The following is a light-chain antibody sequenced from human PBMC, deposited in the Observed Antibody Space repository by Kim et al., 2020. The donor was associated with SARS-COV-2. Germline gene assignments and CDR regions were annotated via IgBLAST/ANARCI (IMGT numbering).Light chain of an antibody. CDR1: QGVSSW. Sequence: DIQMTQFPSSLSASMGDKVTITCRASQGVSSWIVWFQKRPGKAPRSLIYSASILQGGVPSRFSGSGSGTEFTLTISGLQPEDSATYYCQQYKTFPRTFGQGTKVDIK. CDR3: QQYKTFPRT. V-gene: IGKV1D-16*01. J-gene: IGKJ1*01. CDR2: SAS.